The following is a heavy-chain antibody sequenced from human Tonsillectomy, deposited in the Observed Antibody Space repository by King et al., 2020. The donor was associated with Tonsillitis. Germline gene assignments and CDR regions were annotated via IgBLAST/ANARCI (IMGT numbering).Heavy chain of an antibody. J-gene: IGHJ4*02. D-gene: IGHD3-22*01. CDR1: GYIFGSYG. CDR2: ISPYSGDS. CDR3: ARVWGIVVRSMIDY. V-gene: IGHV1-18*01. Sequence: QLVQSGAEVKKPGASVKVSCKASGYIFGSYGSSWVRQAPGQGLDWMGWISPYSGDSNYAQKFQGRVTVTTDTATRTAYLELRGLRSDDTAVYYCARVWGIVVRSMIDYWGQGTLVTVSS.